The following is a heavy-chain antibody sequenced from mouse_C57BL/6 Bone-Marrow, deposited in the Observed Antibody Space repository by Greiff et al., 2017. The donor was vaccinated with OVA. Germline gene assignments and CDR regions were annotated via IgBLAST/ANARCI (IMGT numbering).Heavy chain of an antibody. CDR1: GFTFSDYG. Sequence: EVNVVESGGGLVKPGGSLKLSCAASGFTFSDYGMHWVRQAPEKGLEWVAYISSGSSTIYYADTVKGRFPISRDNAKNTLFLQMTSLRSEDTAMYYCAVCSNYDYFAYWGQGTTLTVSS. J-gene: IGHJ2*01. V-gene: IGHV5-17*01. CDR3: AVCSNYDYFAY. D-gene: IGHD2-5*01. CDR2: ISSGSSTI.